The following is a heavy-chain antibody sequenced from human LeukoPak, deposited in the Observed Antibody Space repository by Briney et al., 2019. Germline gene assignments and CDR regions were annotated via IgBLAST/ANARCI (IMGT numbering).Heavy chain of an antibody. J-gene: IGHJ6*03. CDR2: IKQDGSEK. Sequence: PGGSLRLSCAASGFTFSSYEMNWVRQAPGKGLEWGANIKQDGSEKYYVDSVKGRFTISRDNAKNSLYLQMNSLRAEDTAVYYCARDREGTSVWPRRNYYYMDVWGKGTTVTISS. V-gene: IGHV3-7*01. D-gene: IGHD6-19*01. CDR1: GFTFSSYE. CDR3: ARDREGTSVWPRRNYYYMDV.